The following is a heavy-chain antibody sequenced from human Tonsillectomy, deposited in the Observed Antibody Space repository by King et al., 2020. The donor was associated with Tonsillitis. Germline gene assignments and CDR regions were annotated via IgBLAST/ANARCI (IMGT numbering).Heavy chain of an antibody. J-gene: IGHJ4*02. Sequence: VQLVQSGAEVKKPGASVKVSCKASGYTFTRYAIHWVRQAPGQTLEWMGWINADNGNTKDSQKFQGRVSITRDTSASTAYMELSSLRSEDTAVYYCARGSGSRFEFWGQGTLVPVSS. CDR2: INADNGNT. V-gene: IGHV1-3*01. D-gene: IGHD1-26*01. CDR3: ARGSGSRFEF. CDR1: GYTFTRYA.